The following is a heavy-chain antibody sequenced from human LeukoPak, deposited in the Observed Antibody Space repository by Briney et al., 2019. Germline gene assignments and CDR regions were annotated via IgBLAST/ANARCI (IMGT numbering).Heavy chain of an antibody. J-gene: IGHJ5*02. Sequence: ASVKVSCKASGYTFTGYYMHWVRQAPGQGLEWMGWINPNSGGTNYAQKFQGWVTMTRDTSISTAYMELSRLRSDDTAVYYCARAVAAAGTAGWFDPWGQGTLVTVSS. CDR2: INPNSGGT. V-gene: IGHV1-2*04. CDR3: ARAVAAAGTAGWFDP. D-gene: IGHD6-13*01. CDR1: GYTFTGYY.